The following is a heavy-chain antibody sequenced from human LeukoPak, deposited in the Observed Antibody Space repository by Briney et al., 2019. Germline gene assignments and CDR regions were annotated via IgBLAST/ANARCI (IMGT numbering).Heavy chain of an antibody. CDR1: GYTFTDYY. J-gene: IGHJ4*02. D-gene: IGHD6-6*01. V-gene: IGHV1-2*02. CDR3: ARDHRHTSEYQDFDY. Sequence: ASVKVSCKGSGYTFTDYYIHWVRQAPGQRLEWMGWINPDSGSTNYVRNFQGRVTMTRDPSINTAYMELNTLRSDDTALYFCARDHRHTSEYQDFDYWGQGTLVTVSS. CDR2: INPDSGST.